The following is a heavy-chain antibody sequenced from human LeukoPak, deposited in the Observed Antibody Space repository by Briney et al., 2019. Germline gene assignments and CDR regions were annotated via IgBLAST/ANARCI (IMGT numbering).Heavy chain of an antibody. CDR2: ISYDGSTK. Sequence: GRSLTLSCAASGFTFSFYAMHCLRQAPGEGRECVAIISYDGSTKYYADSVKGRFTISRDNSKNTLYLQMNSLRSEDTAVYYCARVAHRVLITSSTIDYWGQGTLVTVSS. D-gene: IGHD3-22*01. J-gene: IGHJ4*02. V-gene: IGHV3-30*04. CDR3: ARVAHRVLITSSTIDY. CDR1: GFTFSFYA.